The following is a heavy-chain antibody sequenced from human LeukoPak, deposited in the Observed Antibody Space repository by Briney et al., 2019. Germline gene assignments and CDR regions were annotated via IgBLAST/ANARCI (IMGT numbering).Heavy chain of an antibody. CDR2: IWYDGSEK. D-gene: IGHD2-2*01. CDR3: ARDCSSTSCYFWFDP. V-gene: IGHV3-33*01. Sequence: GGSLRLSCAASGFTFSSYGMHWVRQAPGKGLEWVAVIWYDGSEKYYVDSVKGRFTISRDNAKNSLYLQMNSLRAEDTAVYYCARDCSSTSCYFWFDPWGQGTLVTVSS. CDR1: GFTFSSYG. J-gene: IGHJ5*02.